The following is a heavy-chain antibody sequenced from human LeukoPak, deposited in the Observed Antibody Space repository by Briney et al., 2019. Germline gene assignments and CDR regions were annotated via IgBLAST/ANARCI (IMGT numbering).Heavy chain of an antibody. D-gene: IGHD2-2*01. V-gene: IGHV3-33*01. CDR2: IWYDGSNK. J-gene: IGHJ5*02. CDR3: ARDRVGYCSSTSCYARLGWFDP. CDR1: GFTFSSYG. Sequence: GGSLRLSCAASGFTFSSYGMHWVRQAPGKGLEWVAVIWYDGSNKYYAGSVKGRFTISRDNSKNTLYLQMNSLRAEDTAVYYCARDRVGYCSSTSCYARLGWFDPWGQGTLVTVSS.